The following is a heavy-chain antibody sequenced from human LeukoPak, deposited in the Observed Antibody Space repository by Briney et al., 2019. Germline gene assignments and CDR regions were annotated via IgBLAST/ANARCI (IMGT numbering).Heavy chain of an antibody. CDR2: IWYDGSNK. V-gene: IGHV3-33*01. CDR3: ARDRVAAKNWFDP. D-gene: IGHD6-13*01. J-gene: IGHJ5*02. Sequence: GGSLRLSCAASGFTFSSYGMHWVRQAPGKGLEWVAAIWYDGSNKYYADSVKGRFTISRDNSKNTLYLQMNSLRAEDTAVYYCARDRVAAKNWFDPWGQGTLVTVSS. CDR1: GFTFSSYG.